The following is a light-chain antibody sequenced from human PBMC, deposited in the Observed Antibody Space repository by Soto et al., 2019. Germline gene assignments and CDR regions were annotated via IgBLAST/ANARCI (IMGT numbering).Light chain of an antibody. CDR3: QQYATSARLT. J-gene: IGKJ3*01. V-gene: IGKV3-20*01. Sequence: EIVLTQPPGTLSWSPGERATLSCRASQSVSKYLAWYQQKPGQAPRLLIYGASSRANGIPDRFSGSGSGTEFTLTINGLEPEDFAVYYCQQYATSARLTFGPGTNVDI. CDR2: GAS. CDR1: QSVSKY.